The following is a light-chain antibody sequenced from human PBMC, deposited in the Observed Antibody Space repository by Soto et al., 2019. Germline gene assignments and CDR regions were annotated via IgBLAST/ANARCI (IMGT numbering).Light chain of an antibody. J-gene: IGKJ1*01. CDR1: QSVDIN. CDR3: QQYRNWPRT. V-gene: IGKV3-15*01. CDR2: GES. Sequence: VLTQSPGALSVSPGDRVTLSCRASQSVDINLAWYQQRAGQAPRILVYGESTKATDMPGRFSGRGSGTELTLTINKLQSEDFAVYYCQQYRNWPRTCGQGTKVDIK.